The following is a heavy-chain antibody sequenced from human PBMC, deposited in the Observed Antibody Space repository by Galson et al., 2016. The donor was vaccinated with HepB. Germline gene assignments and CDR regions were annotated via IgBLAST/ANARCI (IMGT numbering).Heavy chain of an antibody. CDR3: GKDFDYVWGSFRFQTKYYFDY. V-gene: IGHV3-64D*06. D-gene: IGHD3-16*02. J-gene: IGHJ4*02. CDR2: ISSNGGTT. Sequence: SLRLSCAASGFTFSRYALHWVRQAPGKGLEYVSAISSNGGTTYYADSVKGRFTISRDNFKNTLYLQMSSLRAEDTAVYYCGKDFDYVWGSFRFQTKYYFDYWGQGTLVTVSS. CDR1: GFTFSRYA.